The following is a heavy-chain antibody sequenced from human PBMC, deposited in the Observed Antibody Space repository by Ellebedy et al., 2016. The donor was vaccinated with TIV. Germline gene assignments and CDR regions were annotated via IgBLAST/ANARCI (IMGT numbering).Heavy chain of an antibody. CDR2: IIPISSTP. CDR3: ARPPDYGDYVLSP. J-gene: IGHJ5*02. V-gene: IGHV1-69*13. Sequence: SVKVSXXASGGTSKKYAISWVRQAPGQGPEWMGGIIPISSTPNYAQKLQGRVTITADESTSTAYMELSSLRSEDTAVYYCARPPDYGDYVLSPWGQGTLVTVSS. CDR1: GGTSKKYA. D-gene: IGHD4-17*01.